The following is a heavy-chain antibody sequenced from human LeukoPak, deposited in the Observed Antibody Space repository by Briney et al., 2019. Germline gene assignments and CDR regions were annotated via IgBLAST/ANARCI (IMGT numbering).Heavy chain of an antibody. D-gene: IGHD3-10*01. CDR2: IGGSGGKT. CDR3: VKEMLTTMVRGVNLDY. V-gene: IGHV3-23*01. CDR1: GFTFSSYA. J-gene: IGHJ4*02. Sequence: QPGGSLRLSCAASGFTFSSYAMTWVRQALGKGLEWVSAIGGSGGKTYYADSVKGRFTISRDDSTNTLYLQMNSLRAEDTAVYYCVKEMLTTMVRGVNLDYWGQGTLVTVSS.